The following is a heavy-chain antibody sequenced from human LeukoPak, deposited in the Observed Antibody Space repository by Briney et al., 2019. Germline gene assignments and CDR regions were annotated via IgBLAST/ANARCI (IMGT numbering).Heavy chain of an antibody. V-gene: IGHV1-46*01. CDR1: GYTFTSYY. CDR2: INPSGGST. Sequence: GASVKVSCKASGYTFTSYYMHWVRQAPGQGLEWMGIINPSGGSTSYAQKFQGRVTMTRDMSTSTVYMELSSLRSEDTAVYYCATDGPYDYVWGSYRYWGQGTLVTVSS. D-gene: IGHD3-16*02. CDR3: ATDGPYDYVWGSYRY. J-gene: IGHJ4*02.